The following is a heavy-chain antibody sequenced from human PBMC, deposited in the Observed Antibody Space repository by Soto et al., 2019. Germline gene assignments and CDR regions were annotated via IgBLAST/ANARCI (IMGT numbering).Heavy chain of an antibody. D-gene: IGHD2-8*01. Sequence: QVQLQQWGAGLLKPSETLSLTCAVYGGSFSGYYWSWIRQPPGKGLEWIGEINHSGSTNYNPSLKSRVTISVDTSKNQFSLKLSSVTAAETAVYYCARGPPDIVVMVYAEYNWFDPWGQGTLVTVSS. J-gene: IGHJ5*02. V-gene: IGHV4-34*01. CDR1: GGSFSGYY. CDR2: INHSGST. CDR3: ARGPPDIVVMVYAEYNWFDP.